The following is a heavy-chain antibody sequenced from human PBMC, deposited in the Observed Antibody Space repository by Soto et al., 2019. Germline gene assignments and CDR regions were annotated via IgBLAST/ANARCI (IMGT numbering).Heavy chain of an antibody. D-gene: IGHD3-10*01. CDR3: ARGRASGSYYLLDY. CDR1: GDTFTTCD. J-gene: IGHJ4*02. CDR2: INPNSGNI. V-gene: IGHV1-8*01. Sequence: ASVKVSCKASGDTFTTCDINWVRQATGHGLEWMGWINPNSGNIGYAQRFQGRVTMTRDTAIRTAYMEVSSLRSDDTAVYYCARGRASGSYYLLDYWGQGTLVTVS.